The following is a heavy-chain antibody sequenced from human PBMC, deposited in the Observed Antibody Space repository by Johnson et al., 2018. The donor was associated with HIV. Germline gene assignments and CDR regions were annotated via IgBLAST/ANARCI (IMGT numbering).Heavy chain of an antibody. J-gene: IGHJ3*02. V-gene: IGHV3-30-3*01. CDR1: GFTFSSYA. Sequence: QVQLVESGGGVVQPGRSLRLSCAASGFTFSSYAMHWVRQAPGTGLEWVAVISYDGSNKYYADSVKGRFTISRDNSKNTLYLQMNSLRAEDTAVYYCVKDRGGGFSGSYLSLRVGAFDIWGQGTLVTVSS. CDR2: ISYDGSNK. CDR3: VKDRGGGFSGSYLSLRVGAFDI. D-gene: IGHD1-26*01.